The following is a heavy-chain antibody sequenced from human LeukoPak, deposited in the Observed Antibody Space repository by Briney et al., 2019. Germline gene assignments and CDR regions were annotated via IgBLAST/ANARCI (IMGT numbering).Heavy chain of an antibody. J-gene: IGHJ3*02. Sequence: ASVKVSCKASAYTFTTYGVTCARHAPGQGPERIGWNSTFNGNTNCAQRVQGRVTMTTDPSTSTVYLDLRSLRSDDAAVYYCALLWCREPMSFDIWGQGTMVTVSS. V-gene: IGHV1-18*01. CDR3: ALLWCREPMSFDI. CDR2: NSTFNGNT. CDR1: AYTFTTYG. D-gene: IGHD2-21*01.